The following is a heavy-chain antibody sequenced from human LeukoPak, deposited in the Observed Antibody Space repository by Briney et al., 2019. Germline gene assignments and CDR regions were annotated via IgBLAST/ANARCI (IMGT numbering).Heavy chain of an antibody. Sequence: SGTLSLTCAVPVGSISSYYWSWIRQPPGKGLEWIGYIYYSGSTNYNPSLKSRVTLSVDTSKNQFSLKLSSVTAADTAVYYCARVGGFYYDFRDWFDPWGQGTLVAVSS. D-gene: IGHD3-3*01. J-gene: IGHJ5*02. CDR1: VGSISSYY. CDR3: ARVGGFYYDFRDWFDP. V-gene: IGHV4-59*01. CDR2: IYYSGST.